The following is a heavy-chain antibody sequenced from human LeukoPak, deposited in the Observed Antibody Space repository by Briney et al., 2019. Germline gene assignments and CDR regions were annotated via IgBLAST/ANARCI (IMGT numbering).Heavy chain of an antibody. Sequence: SETLSLTCTVSGDSINSLDLWSWVRQPPGKGLEWIGEMYLSGTTHSNPSVKSRVTISVDTSKNQFSLKLNSVTAADTAVYYCARHYGPWGQGTLVTVSS. CDR3: ARHYGP. CDR1: GDSINSLDL. D-gene: IGHD3-16*01. CDR2: MYLSGTT. J-gene: IGHJ5*02. V-gene: IGHV4-4*02.